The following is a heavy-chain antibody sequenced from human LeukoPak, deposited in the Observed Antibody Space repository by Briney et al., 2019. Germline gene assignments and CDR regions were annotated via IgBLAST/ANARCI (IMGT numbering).Heavy chain of an antibody. Sequence: SETLSLTCTVSGGSISSYYWSWIRQPPGKGLEWIGYIYYSGSTNYNPSLKSRVTISVDTSKNQFSLKLSSVTAADTAVYYCAGERDSGLYFDLWGRGTLVTVSS. CDR3: AGERDSGLYFDL. D-gene: IGHD3-22*01. V-gene: IGHV4-59*01. CDR2: IYYSGST. J-gene: IGHJ2*01. CDR1: GGSISSYY.